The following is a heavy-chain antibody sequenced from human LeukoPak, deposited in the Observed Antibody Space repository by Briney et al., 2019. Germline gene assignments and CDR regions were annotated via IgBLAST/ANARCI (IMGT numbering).Heavy chain of an antibody. V-gene: IGHV4-59*01. CDR1: GGSISSYY. CDR3: ARAAADRFDP. CDR2: IYDTGST. Sequence: SETLSLTCTVSGGSISSYYWSWIRQPPGKGLEWIGYIYDTGSTNYNPSLKSRVTMSVDSSKNQFFLKLSSVTAADTAVYYCARAAADRFDPWGQGTLVTVSS. D-gene: IGHD6-13*01. J-gene: IGHJ5*02.